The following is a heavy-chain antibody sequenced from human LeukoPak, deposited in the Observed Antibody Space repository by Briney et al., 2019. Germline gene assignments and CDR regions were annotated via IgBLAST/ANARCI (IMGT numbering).Heavy chain of an antibody. CDR3: ARGCNYYGSGSGVDY. D-gene: IGHD3-10*01. CDR2: INPNSGGT. J-gene: IGHJ4*02. Sequence: GASVKVSCKASGYTFTGYYMHWVRQAPGQGLEWMGWINPNSGGTNYAQKFQGRVTMTRDTSISTAYMELSRLRSDDTAVYYCARGCNYYGSGSGVDYWGQGTLVTVSS. CDR1: GYTFTGYY. V-gene: IGHV1-2*02.